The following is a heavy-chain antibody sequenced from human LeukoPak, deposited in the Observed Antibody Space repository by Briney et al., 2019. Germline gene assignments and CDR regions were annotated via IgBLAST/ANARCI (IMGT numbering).Heavy chain of an antibody. V-gene: IGHV1-2*02. D-gene: IGHD1-26*01. CDR1: GYTFTGYY. J-gene: IGHJ4*02. CDR3: ARGVGATTGVDY. CDR2: INPDSGGT. Sequence: GASVKVSCKSSGYTFTGYYMHWVRQAPGQGLEWMGLINPDSGGTNYAQKFQGRVTMTRDTTISTAYMELSRLRSDGTAVYYCARGVGATTGVDYWGQGTLVTVSS.